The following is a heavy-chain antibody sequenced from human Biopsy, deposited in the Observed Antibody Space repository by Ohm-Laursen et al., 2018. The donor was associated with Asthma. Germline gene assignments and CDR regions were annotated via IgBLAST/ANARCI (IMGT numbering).Heavy chain of an antibody. CDR3: ARGQGRGIQLWSLDP. Sequence: TLSLTCTVSGGSISSDYWSWLRQSPGKGVEWIGYIHNSGNTNYNPSLKSRVTISLDTSKNHFSLRLSFVTAADTAVYFCARGQGRGIQLWSLDPWGQGILVTVSS. D-gene: IGHD5-18*01. J-gene: IGHJ5*02. V-gene: IGHV4-59*01. CDR1: GGSISSDY. CDR2: IHNSGNT.